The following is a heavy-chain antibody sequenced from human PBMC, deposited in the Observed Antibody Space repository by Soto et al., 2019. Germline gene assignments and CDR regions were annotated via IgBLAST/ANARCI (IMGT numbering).Heavy chain of an antibody. J-gene: IGHJ4*02. V-gene: IGHV3-23*01. CDR3: AKDLGGSGWHFDY. CDR2: IDSGSGSI. Sequence: EVQLLESGGGLVQPGGSLRLSCAASGFTFNTYAMNWVRQAPGKGLEWVSSIDSGSGSIYYTDSVKGRFTISRDNSKNTLYLQMGSLRGEDTAVYYFAKDLGGSGWHFDYWGQGTLVTVSS. CDR1: GFTFNTYA. D-gene: IGHD6-19*01.